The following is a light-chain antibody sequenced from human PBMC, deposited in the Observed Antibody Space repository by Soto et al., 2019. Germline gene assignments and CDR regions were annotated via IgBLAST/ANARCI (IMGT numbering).Light chain of an antibody. CDR2: DAS. CDR3: QQYADNPT. J-gene: IGKJ1*01. V-gene: IGKV1-5*01. CDR1: QTIDRW. Sequence: DIQLTQSPSTLSASIGDRVVITCRASQTIDRWLAWYQQRPGLAPKLLIYDASTLESGVPSRFSGSGSETAFTLSISSLKPDDFATYHCQQYADNPTFGQGTTVEVK.